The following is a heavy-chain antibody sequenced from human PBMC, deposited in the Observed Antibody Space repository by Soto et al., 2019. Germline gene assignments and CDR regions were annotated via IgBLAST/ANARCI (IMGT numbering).Heavy chain of an antibody. Sequence: GGSLRLSCAASGFTFSNYGMHWVRQAPGKGLEWVAVISYDGSNKYYADSVKGRFTISRDNSKNTLYLQMNSLRAEDTAVYYCYGSGSYQEVFDYWGQGTLVTVSS. V-gene: IGHV3-30*03. CDR3: YGSGSYQEVFDY. CDR2: ISYDGSNK. CDR1: GFTFSNYG. D-gene: IGHD3-10*01. J-gene: IGHJ4*02.